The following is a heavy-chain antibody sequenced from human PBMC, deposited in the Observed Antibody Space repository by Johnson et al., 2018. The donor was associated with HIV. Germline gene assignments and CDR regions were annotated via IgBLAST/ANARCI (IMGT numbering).Heavy chain of an antibody. V-gene: IGHV3-30-3*01. CDR1: GFTFSSYA. J-gene: IGHJ3*02. Sequence: VQLVESGGGVVQPGRSLRLSCAASGFTFSSYAMHWVRQAPGKGLEWVAVISYDGSNKYYADSVKGRFTISRDNSKNTLYLQMNSLTAEATAVYYCARATGSWMDAFDIWGQGTMVTVSS. CDR3: ARATGSWMDAFDI. D-gene: IGHD2-2*03. CDR2: ISYDGSNK.